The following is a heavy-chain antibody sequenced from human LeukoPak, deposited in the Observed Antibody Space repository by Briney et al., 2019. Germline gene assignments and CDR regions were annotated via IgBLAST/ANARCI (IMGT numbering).Heavy chain of an antibody. Sequence: PGGSLRLSCTASGFTFSNFAMSWVRQDPGKGLEWVSSMSGVGVSTYYADSVKGRFTISRDNSKNTLYLQMHSLRAEDTAVYYCAKVRAGHYFDYWGQGTLVTFSS. J-gene: IGHJ4*02. V-gene: IGHV3-23*01. CDR1: GFTFSNFA. CDR2: MSGVGVST. D-gene: IGHD6-19*01. CDR3: AKVRAGHYFDY.